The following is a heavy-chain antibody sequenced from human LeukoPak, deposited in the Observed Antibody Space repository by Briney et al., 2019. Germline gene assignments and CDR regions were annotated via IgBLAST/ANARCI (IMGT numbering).Heavy chain of an antibody. J-gene: IGHJ4*02. Sequence: PGGSLRLSCAASGFTFSSYEMNWVRQAPGKGLEWVSYISSSGSTIYYADSVKGRFTISRDNAKNSLYLQMNSLRAEDTAVYYCARELINFDYWGQGTLVTVSS. CDR3: ARELINFDY. D-gene: IGHD2-8*01. CDR2: ISSSGSTI. V-gene: IGHV3-48*03. CDR1: GFTFSSYE.